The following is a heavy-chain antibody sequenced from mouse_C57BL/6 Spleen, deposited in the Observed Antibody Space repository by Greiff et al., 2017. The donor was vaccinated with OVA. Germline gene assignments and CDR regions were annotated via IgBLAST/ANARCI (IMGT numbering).Heavy chain of an antibody. CDR2: IYPGDGDT. D-gene: IGHD4-1*01. Sequence: QVQLKQSGAELVKPGASVKISCKASGYAFSSYWMNWVKQRPGKGLEWIGQIYPGDGDTNYNGKFKGKATLTADKSSSTAYMQLSSLTSEDSAVYFCARSPTGTLYAMDYWGQGTSVTVSS. CDR1: GYAFSSYW. J-gene: IGHJ4*01. CDR3: ARSPTGTLYAMDY. V-gene: IGHV1-80*01.